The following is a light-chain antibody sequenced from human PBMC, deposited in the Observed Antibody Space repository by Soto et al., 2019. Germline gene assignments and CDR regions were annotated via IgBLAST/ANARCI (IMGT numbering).Light chain of an antibody. CDR3: QQRKSYPIT. V-gene: IGKV1-9*01. Sequence: DIQLTQSPSFLSASVGDRVTITCRASQYINTYLAWYQQKPGKAPKLLIFAASTLQNGVPSRFSGSGSGTEFTVTTTSLQPEDFATYYCQQRKSYPITFGQGTRLEIK. CDR2: AAS. CDR1: QYINTY. J-gene: IGKJ5*01.